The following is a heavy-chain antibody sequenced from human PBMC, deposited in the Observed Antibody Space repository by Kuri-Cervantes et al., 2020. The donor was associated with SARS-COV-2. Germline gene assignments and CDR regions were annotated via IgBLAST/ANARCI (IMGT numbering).Heavy chain of an antibody. Sequence: SETLSLTCTVSGYSISSGYYWGWIRQPPGKGLEWIGSIYHSGSTYYNPSLKSRVTISVDTSKNQFSLKLSSVTAADTAVYYCARVGVYCSSTSCYPNWFDPWGQGTLVTDSS. V-gene: IGHV4-38-2*02. CDR2: IYHSGST. CDR1: GYSISSGYY. CDR3: ARVGVYCSSTSCYPNWFDP. J-gene: IGHJ5*02. D-gene: IGHD2-2*01.